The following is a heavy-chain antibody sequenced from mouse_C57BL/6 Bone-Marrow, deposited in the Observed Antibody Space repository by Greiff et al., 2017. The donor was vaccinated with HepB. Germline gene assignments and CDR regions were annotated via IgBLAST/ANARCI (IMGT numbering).Heavy chain of an antibody. CDR3: AITGNFDY. CDR2: ISSGSSTI. D-gene: IGHD4-1*01. V-gene: IGHV5-17*01. J-gene: IGHJ2*01. CDR1: GFTFSDYG. Sequence: DVKLVESGGGLVKPGGSLKLSCAASGFTFSDYGMHWVRQAPEKGLEWVAYISSGSSTIYYADTVKGRFTISRDNAKNTLFLQMTSLRSEDTAMYYCAITGNFDYWGQGTTLTVSS.